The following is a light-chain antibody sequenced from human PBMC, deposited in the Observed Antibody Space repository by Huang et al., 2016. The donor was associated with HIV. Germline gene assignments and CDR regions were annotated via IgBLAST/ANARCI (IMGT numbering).Light chain of an antibody. CDR2: GAS. CDR1: QSVSSSY. CDR3: QQYGSSPS. V-gene: IGKV3-20*01. Sequence: EIVLTQSPGTLSLSPGERATLSCRASQSVSSSYLAWYQQKPGQAPRLLLYGASSRATGSPDRFSSSGSRTYFTLTISRLEPEDFAVYYCQQYGSSPSFGEGTKVEIK. J-gene: IGKJ4*01.